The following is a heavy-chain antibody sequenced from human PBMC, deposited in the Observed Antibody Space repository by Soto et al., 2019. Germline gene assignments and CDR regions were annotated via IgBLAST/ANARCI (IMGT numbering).Heavy chain of an antibody. V-gene: IGHV4-30-4*01. CDR1: GGSISSGDYY. CDR2: IYYSGST. J-gene: IGHJ6*02. Sequence: SETLSLTCTVSGGSISSGDYYWSWIRQPPGKGLEWIGYIYYSGSTYYNPSLKTRVTISVDTSKNQLSLKLSSVTAADPAVYYCARSITIFGVLSYGMDVWGQGTTVTVSS. CDR3: ARSITIFGVLSYGMDV. D-gene: IGHD3-3*01.